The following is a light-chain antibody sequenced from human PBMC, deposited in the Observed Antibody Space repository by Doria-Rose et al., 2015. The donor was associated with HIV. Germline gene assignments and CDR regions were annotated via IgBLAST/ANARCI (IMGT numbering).Light chain of an antibody. J-gene: IGKJ1*01. CDR3: HQYGTSWT. Sequence: EIVLTQSPGTLSLSPGERATLSCRASQSFSSTYLAWYQQNPGQAPSLLIYDGSTRATGIPDGFSASGSGTDFTLTINRLEPEDFALYYCHQYGTSWTFGQGTKVEI. V-gene: IGKV3-20*01. CDR2: DGS. CDR1: QSFSSTY.